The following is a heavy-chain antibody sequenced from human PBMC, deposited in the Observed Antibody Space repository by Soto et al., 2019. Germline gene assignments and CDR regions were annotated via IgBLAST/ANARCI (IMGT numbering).Heavy chain of an antibody. D-gene: IGHD3-10*01. J-gene: IGHJ6*02. CDR1: GFIFSDYW. Sequence: EVQLVESGRGLVRPGGSLRFSCAASGFIFSDYWMNWVRQAPGKGLEWLSRLNDDASITTYADSVKGRFTISRDNAKNMLYLQINSLRAEYTAVYYCARDSGAGLDVWGRGTTVTVSS. CDR3: ARDSGAGLDV. CDR2: LNDDASIT. V-gene: IGHV3-74*03.